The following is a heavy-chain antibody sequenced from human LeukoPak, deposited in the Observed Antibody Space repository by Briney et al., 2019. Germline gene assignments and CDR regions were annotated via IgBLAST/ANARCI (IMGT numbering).Heavy chain of an antibody. CDR1: GGSISSSSYY. CDR3: ARRGARLDP. Sequence: SETLCLTCTVSGGSISSSSYYWGWIRQPPGKGLEWIGSIYYSGSTYYNPSLKSRVTISVDTSKNQFSLKLSSVTAADTAVYYCARRGARLDPWGQGTPVTVSS. CDR2: IYYSGST. J-gene: IGHJ5*02. V-gene: IGHV4-39*01.